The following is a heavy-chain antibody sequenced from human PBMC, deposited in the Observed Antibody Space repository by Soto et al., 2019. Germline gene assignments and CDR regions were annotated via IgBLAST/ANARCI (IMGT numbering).Heavy chain of an antibody. J-gene: IGHJ6*03. CDR1: GDSVSSNSAG. D-gene: IGHD1-1*01. V-gene: IGHV6-1*01. Sequence: QVQLQQSSPGLVKPSQALSLTCDISGDSVSSNSAGWNWIRQTPSRGLEWLGRTYYKSKWYYTYAASVKSRITVSPDTSKNQFSLQLTSVTPEDTAVYYCARGSWDDVSGHYYMDVWDKGTTLTVSS. CDR3: ARGSWDDVSGHYYMDV. CDR2: TYYKSKWYY.